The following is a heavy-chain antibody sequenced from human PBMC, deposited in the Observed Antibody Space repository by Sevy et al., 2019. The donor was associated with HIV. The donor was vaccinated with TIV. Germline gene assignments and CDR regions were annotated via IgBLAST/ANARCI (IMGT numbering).Heavy chain of an antibody. CDR1: GFTFSKYS. D-gene: IGHD2-2*01. CDR2: LSYGCGEI. J-gene: IGHJ4*02. CDR3: AREGCSKPHDY. V-gene: IGHV3-23*01. Sequence: GGSLRLSCAASGFTFSKYSMSWVRQPPGKGLEWVSTLSYGCGEINYSDSVKGRFTISRDNSKSSVYLQMNNLRPEDTAVYYCAREGCSKPHDYWGQGTLVTVSS.